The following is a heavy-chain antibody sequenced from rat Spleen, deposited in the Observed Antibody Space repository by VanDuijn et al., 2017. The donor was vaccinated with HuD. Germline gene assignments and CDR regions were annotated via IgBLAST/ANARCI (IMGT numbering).Heavy chain of an antibody. D-gene: IGHD1-11*01. V-gene: IGHV5-29*01. J-gene: IGHJ3*01. CDR3: ARHGGLRNWFAY. CDR2: SSYDGSST. Sequence: EVQLVESGGGLVQPGKSLKLSCAASGFTFSNYGMAWVRQAQTKGLEWVATSSYDGSSTYYRDSVKGRFTISRDNAKSTQYLQRDSLRSEDTATYYWARHGGLRNWFAYWGQGTLVTVSS. CDR1: GFTFSNYG.